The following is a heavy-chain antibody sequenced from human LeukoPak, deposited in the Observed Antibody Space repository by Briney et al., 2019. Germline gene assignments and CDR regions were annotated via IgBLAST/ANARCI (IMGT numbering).Heavy chain of an antibody. J-gene: IGHJ1*01. CDR2: IRYDGSNK. V-gene: IGHV3-30*02. CDR1: GFTFSSYG. Sequence: PGGSLRLSCAASGFTFSSYGMHWVRQAPGRGLEWVAFIRYDGSNKYYADSVKGRFTISRDNSKNTLYLQMNSLRAEDTAVYYCAKDNRCSSTSCYALKQWLERAEYFQHWGQGTLVTVSS. CDR3: AKDNRCSSTSCYALKQWLERAEYFQH. D-gene: IGHD2-2*01.